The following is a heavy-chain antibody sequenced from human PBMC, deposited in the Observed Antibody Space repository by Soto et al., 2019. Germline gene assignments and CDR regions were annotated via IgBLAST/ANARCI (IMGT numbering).Heavy chain of an antibody. D-gene: IGHD6-6*01. J-gene: IGHJ5*02. V-gene: IGHV3-11*01. CDR3: ARGQQLVANWLDP. CDR2: ISSTGSTP. Sequence: GGSLRLSCAASGFPFSDSYMAWIRQAPGKGLEEIATISSTGSTPYYADSVKGRFTISRDNAQNSLYLEMNNLRAEDTAVYYCARGQQLVANWLDPWGQGSLVTVSS. CDR1: GFPFSDSY.